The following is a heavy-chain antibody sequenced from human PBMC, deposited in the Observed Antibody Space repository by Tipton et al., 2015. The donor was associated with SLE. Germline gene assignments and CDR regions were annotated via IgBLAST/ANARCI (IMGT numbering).Heavy chain of an antibody. CDR1: GGSISSHY. V-gene: IGHV4-59*11. D-gene: IGHD6-13*01. CDR3: ARSAGYGSNWAHFDY. CDR2: IYYSGST. J-gene: IGHJ4*02. Sequence: TLSLTCTVSGGSISSHYWSWIRQPPGKGLEWIGYIYYSGSTNYNPSLKSRVTISVDTSKTQFSLKLSSVTASDTAVYYCARSAGYGSNWAHFDYWGQGTLVTVSS.